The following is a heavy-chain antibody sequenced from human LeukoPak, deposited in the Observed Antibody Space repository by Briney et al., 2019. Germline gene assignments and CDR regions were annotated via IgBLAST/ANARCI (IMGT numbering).Heavy chain of an antibody. J-gene: IGHJ6*03. CDR2: IYYSGST. CDR3: ARSHDYSNYYYYYYYYMDV. V-gene: IGHV4-59*01. D-gene: IGHD4-11*01. CDR1: GGSFSGYY. Sequence: SETLSLTCAVYGGSFSGYYWSWIRQPPGKGLEWIGYIYYSGSTNYNPSLKSRVTISVDTSKNQFSLKLSSVTAADTAVYYCARSHDYSNYYYYYYYYMDVWGKGTTVTVSS.